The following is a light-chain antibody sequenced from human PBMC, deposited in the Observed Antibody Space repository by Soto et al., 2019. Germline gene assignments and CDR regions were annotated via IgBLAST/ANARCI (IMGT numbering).Light chain of an antibody. CDR1: QSVSSF. CDR3: QQRSNWPIT. J-gene: IGKJ5*01. Sequence: EIEVTQSPATLSLSPGERATLSCRASQSVSSFLAWYQQKPGQAPRLLIYDASNRATGIPARFSGSGSGTDFTLTISSLEPEDFAVYYCQQRSNWPITFGQGTRLEI. V-gene: IGKV3-11*01. CDR2: DAS.